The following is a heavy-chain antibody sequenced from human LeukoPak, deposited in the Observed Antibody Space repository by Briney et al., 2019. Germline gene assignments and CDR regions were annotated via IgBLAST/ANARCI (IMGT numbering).Heavy chain of an antibody. CDR3: ARKNCSSTSCYDY. V-gene: IGHV4-34*01. J-gene: IGHJ4*02. D-gene: IGHD2-2*01. CDR1: GGSFSGYY. CDR2: INHSGST. Sequence: SETLSLTCAVYGGSFSGYYWSWIRQPPGKGLEWIGEINHSGSTNYNPSLKSRVTISVDTSKNQFSLEPSSVTAADTAVYYCARKNCSSTSCYDYWGQGTLVTVSS.